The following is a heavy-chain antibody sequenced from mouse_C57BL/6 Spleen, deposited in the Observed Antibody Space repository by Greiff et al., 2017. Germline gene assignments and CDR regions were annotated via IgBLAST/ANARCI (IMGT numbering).Heavy chain of an antibody. CDR3: AREGYDY. Sequence: QVQLQQPGAELVMPGASVKLSCKASGYTFTSYWMHWVKQRPGQGLEWIGEIDPSDSYTNYNQKFKGKSTLTVDKSSSTAYMQLSSLTSEASAVYYCAREGYDYWGQGTTLTVSS. CDR1: GYTFTSYW. J-gene: IGHJ2*01. V-gene: IGHV1-69*01. D-gene: IGHD2-2*01. CDR2: IDPSDSYT.